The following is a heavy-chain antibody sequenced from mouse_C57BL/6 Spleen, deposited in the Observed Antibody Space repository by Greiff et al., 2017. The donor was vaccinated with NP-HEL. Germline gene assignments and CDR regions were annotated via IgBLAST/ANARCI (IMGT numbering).Heavy chain of an antibody. D-gene: IGHD2-4*01. CDR1: GYTFTSYW. J-gene: IGHJ1*03. CDR3: ARLYYDYDVGYFDV. Sequence: QVQLQQPGAELVRPGSSVKLSCKASGYTFTSYWLDWVKQRPGQGLEWIGNIYPSASETHYNQKFKDKATLTVDKSSSTAYMQLSSLTSEDSAVYYCARLYYDYDVGYFDVWGTGTTVTVSS. CDR2: IYPSASET. V-gene: IGHV1-61*01.